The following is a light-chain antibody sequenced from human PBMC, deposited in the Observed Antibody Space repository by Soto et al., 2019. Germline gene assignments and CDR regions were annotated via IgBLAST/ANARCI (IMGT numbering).Light chain of an antibody. V-gene: IGKV3-15*01. CDR1: QTVSRN. CDR2: DIS. J-gene: IGKJ5*01. CDR3: QQYNNWPS. Sequence: EVVMTQSPATLCVSPGERATLSCRASQTVSRNLAWYQQRPGQSPRLLIYDISTRAAGVPARFSDSGSETEFTLTIRSLQSEDFAVYFCQQYNNWPSFGQGTRLEIK.